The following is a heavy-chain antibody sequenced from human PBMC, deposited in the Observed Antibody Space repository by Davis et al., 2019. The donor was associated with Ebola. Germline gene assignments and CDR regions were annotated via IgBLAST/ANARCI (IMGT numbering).Heavy chain of an antibody. CDR3: ARVNAVTGYSRFDS. Sequence: GESLKISCTTSGFTFSNSAMSWVRQAPGKGLVWVSRINSDGSSTSYADSVKGRFTISRDNAKNTLYLQMNSLRAEDTALYHCARVNAVTGYSRFDSWGQGTLVTVSS. CDR1: GFTFSNSA. D-gene: IGHD3-9*01. J-gene: IGHJ5*01. V-gene: IGHV3-74*01. CDR2: INSDGSST.